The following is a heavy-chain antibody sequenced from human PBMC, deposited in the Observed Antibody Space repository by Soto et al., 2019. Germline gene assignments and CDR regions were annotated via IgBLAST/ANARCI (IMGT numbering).Heavy chain of an antibody. CDR1: GGSISSSSYY. D-gene: IGHD5-12*01. J-gene: IGHJ4*02. CDR2: IYYSGST. V-gene: IGHV4-39*01. Sequence: SETLSLTCTVSGGSISSSSYYWGWIRQPPGKGLEWIGSIYYSGSTYYNPSLKSRVTISVDTSKNQFSLKLSSVTAADTAVYYCASVGYSGYEKPYWGQGTLVTVSS. CDR3: ASVGYSGYEKPY.